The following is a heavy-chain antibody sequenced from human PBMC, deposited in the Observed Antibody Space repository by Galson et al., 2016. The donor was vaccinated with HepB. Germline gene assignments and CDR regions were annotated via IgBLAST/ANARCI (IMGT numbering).Heavy chain of an antibody. D-gene: IGHD6-13*01. CDR3: ARDDSSNWYNALDL. Sequence: SLRLSCAASGFSFSNYWMSWVRQAPGKGLEWVADIKEDGSNTYYMDSVKGRFTISRDNTRNSLYLQMNSLGVDDTAVYYCARDDSSNWYNALDLWGQGTMVTVSS. V-gene: IGHV3-7*04. CDR1: GFSFSNYW. CDR2: IKEDGSNT. J-gene: IGHJ3*01.